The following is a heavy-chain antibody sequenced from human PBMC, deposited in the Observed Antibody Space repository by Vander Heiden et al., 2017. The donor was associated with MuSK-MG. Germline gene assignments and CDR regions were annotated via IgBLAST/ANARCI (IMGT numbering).Heavy chain of an antibody. J-gene: IGHJ4*02. Sequence: QVQLVQSGAEVKKPGASLKISCKASGYIFITYYMHWVRQAPGQGLEWLGMINPSGGITTDPQKFQGRVTMTGDSATRTFYMELRSLRYEDTAVYFWARKTGGHFNFEYWGQGTLITVSS. CDR3: ARKTGGHFNFEY. CDR2: INPSGGIT. V-gene: IGHV1-46*01. CDR1: GYIFITYY.